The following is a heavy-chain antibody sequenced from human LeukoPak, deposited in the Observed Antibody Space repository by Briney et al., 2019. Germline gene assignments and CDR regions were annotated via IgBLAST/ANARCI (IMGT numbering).Heavy chain of an antibody. CDR3: ARDYGGNSAHFDY. Sequence: AVKVSCKASGGTFSSYAISWVRQAPGQGLEWMGGIIPIFGTANYAQKFQGRVTITADESTSTAYMELSSLRSEDTAVYYCARDYGGNSAHFDYWGQGTLVTVSS. CDR1: GGTFSSYA. J-gene: IGHJ4*02. CDR2: IIPIFGTA. V-gene: IGHV1-69*13. D-gene: IGHD4-23*01.